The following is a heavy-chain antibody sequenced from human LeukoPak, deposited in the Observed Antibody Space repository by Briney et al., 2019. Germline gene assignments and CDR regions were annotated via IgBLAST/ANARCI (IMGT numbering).Heavy chain of an antibody. CDR1: GYTFTSYA. D-gene: IGHD3-16*02. V-gene: IGHV1-3*01. CDR2: INAGNGNT. CDR3: ARPLFAKGLYDYVWGSYRYDYYFDY. J-gene: IGHJ4*02. Sequence: ASVKASCKASGYTFTSYATHWVRQAPGQRLEWMGWINAGNGNTKYSQKFQGRVTITRDTSASTAYMELSSLRSEDTAVYYCARPLFAKGLYDYVWGSYRYDYYFDYWGQGTLVTVSS.